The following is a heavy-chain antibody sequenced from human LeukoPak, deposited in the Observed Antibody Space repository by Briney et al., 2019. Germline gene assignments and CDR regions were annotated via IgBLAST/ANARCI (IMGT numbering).Heavy chain of an antibody. D-gene: IGHD3-10*01. CDR3: ARGRGEGRGIALIRGVRAPSYNWFDP. Sequence: PSETLSLTCTVSGGSISSYYWSWIRQPPGKGLEWIGYIYYSGSTNYNPSLKSRVTISVDTSKNQLSLKLTSVTAADTAVYYCARGRGEGRGIALIRGVRAPSYNWFDPWGHGTQVTVSS. V-gene: IGHV4-59*12. CDR1: GGSISSYY. J-gene: IGHJ5*02. CDR2: IYYSGST.